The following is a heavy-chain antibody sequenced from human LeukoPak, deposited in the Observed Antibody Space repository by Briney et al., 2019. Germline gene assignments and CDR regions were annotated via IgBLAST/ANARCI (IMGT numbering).Heavy chain of an antibody. CDR3: AREAFDCSSGSCNFYYYYMDV. Sequence: SETLSLTCTVSGGSISGYYWSWIRQPPGKGLEWIGYIYYGGNTNYNPSLKSRVTISVDTSKDQFSLQLSSVTAADTAVYYCAREAFDCSSGSCNFYYYYMDVWGKGTTVTISS. CDR2: IYYGGNT. V-gene: IGHV4-59*01. CDR1: GGSISGYY. D-gene: IGHD2-15*01. J-gene: IGHJ6*03.